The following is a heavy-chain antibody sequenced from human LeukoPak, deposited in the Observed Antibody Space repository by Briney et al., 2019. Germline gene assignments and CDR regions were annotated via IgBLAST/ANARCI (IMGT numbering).Heavy chain of an antibody. CDR2: IYHSGSS. V-gene: IGHV4-30-2*01. J-gene: IGHJ6*02. CDR1: GGSISSGGYS. CDR3: XXGPXYGMDV. Sequence: PSQTLSLTCAVSGGSISSGGYSWSWIRQPPGKGLEWIGNIYHSGSSHYNPSLKSRVTISVDGSKNQFSLKLSSVTAADTAVYYXXXGPXYGMDVWGQGTTVTVSS.